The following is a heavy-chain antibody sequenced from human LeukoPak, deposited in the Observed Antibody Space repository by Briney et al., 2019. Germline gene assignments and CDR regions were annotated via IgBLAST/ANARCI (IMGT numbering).Heavy chain of an antibody. CDR1: GDSVSSNRGA. CDR3: ARTADGILDY. D-gene: IGHD5-24*01. J-gene: IGHJ4*02. CDR2: TYYRSKWYN. Sequence: SQTLSLTCAISGDSVSSNRGAWNWIRQSPSRGLEWLGRTYYRSKWYNHYAVSVKSRITVNPDTSKNHFSLQLNSVTPEDTAVYYCARTADGILDYWGQGTLVTVSS. V-gene: IGHV6-1*01.